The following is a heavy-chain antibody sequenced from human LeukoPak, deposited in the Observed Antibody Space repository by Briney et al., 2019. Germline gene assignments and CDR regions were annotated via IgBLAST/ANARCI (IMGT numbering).Heavy chain of an antibody. J-gene: IGHJ4*02. CDR3: AGNYDILTGVDY. CDR1: GGCISSYY. CDR2: IYTSGST. D-gene: IGHD3-9*01. V-gene: IGHV4-4*07. Sequence: SETLSLTCTVSGGCISSYYWSWIRQPAGKGLEWIGRIYTSGSTNYNPSLKSRVTMSVDTSKNQFSLKLSSVTAADTAVYYCAGNYDILTGVDYWGQGTLVTVSS.